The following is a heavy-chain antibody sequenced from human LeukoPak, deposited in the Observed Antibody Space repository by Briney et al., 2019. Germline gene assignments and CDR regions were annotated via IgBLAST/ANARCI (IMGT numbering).Heavy chain of an antibody. Sequence: ASVKVSCKVSGYTLTELSIHWVRQAPGKGLEWMGGFDPEDGETIYAQKFQGRVTMTEDTSTDTAYMELSSLKSEDTAVYYCSTDLYTGVYAYWGQGTLVTVSS. J-gene: IGHJ4*02. CDR1: GYTLTELS. V-gene: IGHV1-24*01. CDR2: FDPEDGET. D-gene: IGHD4-23*01. CDR3: STDLYTGVYAY.